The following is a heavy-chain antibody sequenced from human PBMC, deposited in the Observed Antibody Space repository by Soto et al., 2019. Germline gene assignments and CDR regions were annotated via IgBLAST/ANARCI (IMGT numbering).Heavy chain of an antibody. V-gene: IGHV3-30*18. D-gene: IGHD2-2*01. Sequence: GGSLRLSCAASGFPFSSYWMHWVRQAPGKGLEWVAVISYDGSNKYYADSVKGRFTISRDNSKNTLYLQMNSLRAEDTAVYYCAKDRHQLLFVFDYWGQGTLVTVSS. CDR3: AKDRHQLLFVFDY. CDR1: GFPFSSYW. J-gene: IGHJ4*02. CDR2: ISYDGSNK.